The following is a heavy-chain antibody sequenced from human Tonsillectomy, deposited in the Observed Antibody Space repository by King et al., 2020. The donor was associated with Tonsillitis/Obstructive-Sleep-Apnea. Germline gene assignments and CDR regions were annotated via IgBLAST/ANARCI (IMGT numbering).Heavy chain of an antibody. J-gene: IGHJ4*02. V-gene: IGHV3-23*04. D-gene: IGHD3-3*01. CDR3: ATPWVGITIFGVVIIRDY. CDR2: ISGIGGST. CDR1: GFTFSSYA. Sequence: VQLVESGGGLVQPGGSLRLSCAASGFTFSSYAMSWVRQAPGKGLEWVSAISGIGGSTYYADSVKGRFTISRDNSKNTLYLQMNSLRAEDTAVYYCATPWVGITIFGVVIIRDYRGQGTLVTVSS.